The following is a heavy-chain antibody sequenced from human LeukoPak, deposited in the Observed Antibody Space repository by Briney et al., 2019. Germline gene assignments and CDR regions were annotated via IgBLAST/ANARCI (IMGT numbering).Heavy chain of an antibody. J-gene: IGHJ3*02. CDR3: ARVRGIVVVPAAMLSNAFDI. Sequence: SVKLSCTASGGTFSSYAISWVRQAPGQGLEWMGGIIPIFGTANYAQKSQGRVTITADESTSTAYMELSSLRSEDTAVYYCARVRGIVVVPAAMLSNAFDIWGQGTMVTVSS. CDR2: IIPIFGTA. D-gene: IGHD2-2*01. CDR1: GGTFSSYA. V-gene: IGHV1-69*13.